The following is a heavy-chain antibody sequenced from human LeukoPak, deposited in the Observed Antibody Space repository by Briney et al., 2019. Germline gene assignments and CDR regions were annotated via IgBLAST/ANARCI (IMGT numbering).Heavy chain of an antibody. CDR1: GLTFSSYS. D-gene: IGHD2/OR15-2a*01. CDR2: ISVSSSYI. CDR3: TRKGSQWDFLVDY. V-gene: IGHV3-21*01. Sequence: PGGSLRLSCAASGLTFSSYSMNWVRQAPGKGLEWVSSISVSSSYIYYADSVKGRFTISRDNSENSLYLQMDSLTAEDTAVYYCTRKGSQWDFLVDYWGQGTRVAVSP. J-gene: IGHJ4*02.